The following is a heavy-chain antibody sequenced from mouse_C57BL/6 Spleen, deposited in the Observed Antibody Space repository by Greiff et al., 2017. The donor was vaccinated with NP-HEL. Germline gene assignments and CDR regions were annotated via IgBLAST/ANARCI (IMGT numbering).Heavy chain of an antibody. CDR3: ARDRGYGSLYWYFDV. Sequence: EVQLVESGPGLVKPSQTVFLTCTVTGISITTGNYRWSWIRQFPGNKLEWIGYIYYSGTITYNPSLTSRTTITRDTPKNQFFLEMNSLTAEDTATYYCARDRGYGSLYWYFDVWGTGTTVTVSS. CDR2: IYYSGTI. CDR1: GISITTGNYR. D-gene: IGHD1-1*01. J-gene: IGHJ1*03. V-gene: IGHV3-5*01.